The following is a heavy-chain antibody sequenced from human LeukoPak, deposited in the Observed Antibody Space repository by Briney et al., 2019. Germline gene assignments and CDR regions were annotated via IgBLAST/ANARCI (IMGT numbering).Heavy chain of an antibody. J-gene: IGHJ4*02. CDR2: IWYDGSNK. Sequence: GGSLRLSCAASGFTFSSYGMHWVRQAPGKGLEWVAVIWYDGSNKYYADSVKGQFTISRDNSKNTLYLQMNSLRAEDTAVYYCARDVGSSGSSIDYWGQGTLVTVSS. CDR3: ARDVGSSGSSIDY. D-gene: IGHD6-19*01. CDR1: GFTFSSYG. V-gene: IGHV3-33*01.